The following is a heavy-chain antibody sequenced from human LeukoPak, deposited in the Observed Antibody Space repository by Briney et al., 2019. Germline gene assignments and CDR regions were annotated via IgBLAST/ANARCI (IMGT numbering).Heavy chain of an antibody. CDR1: GFTFSSYA. CDR3: AKDTKSGYSYGDLDY. V-gene: IGHV3-23*01. Sequence: GGSLRLSCAASGFTFSSYAMSWGRQAPGKGLQWVSAIGGSGSTTYYADSVKGRFTISRDNSKNTLYLQMNSLRAEDTAVYYCAKDTKSGYSYGDLDYWGQGTLVTVSS. J-gene: IGHJ4*02. D-gene: IGHD5-18*01. CDR2: IGGSGSTT.